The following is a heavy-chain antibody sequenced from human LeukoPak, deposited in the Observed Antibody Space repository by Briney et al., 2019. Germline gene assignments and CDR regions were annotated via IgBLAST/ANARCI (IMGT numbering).Heavy chain of an antibody. CDR2: IDHSGST. J-gene: IGHJ6*03. CDR1: GYSISSGHY. Sequence: SETLSLTCSVSGYSISSGHYWGWIRQPPGKGLEWIGSIDHSGSTYYNPSLKSRVTISVDTSKNQFSLRLSSVTAADTAVYYCARENDGSGSWTMTYYYYYYMDVWGKGTTVTVSS. D-gene: IGHD3-10*01. CDR3: ARENDGSGSWTMTYYYYYYMDV. V-gene: IGHV4-38-2*02.